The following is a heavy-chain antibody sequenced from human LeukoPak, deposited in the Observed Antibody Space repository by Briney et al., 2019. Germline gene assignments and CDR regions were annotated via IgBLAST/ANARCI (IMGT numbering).Heavy chain of an antibody. CDR1: GGSISSGDYY. CDR3: ARGATIWSYYYGSGTTGRYFDY. CDR2: TYYSGST. D-gene: IGHD3-10*01. V-gene: IGHV4-30-4*01. Sequence: SQTLSLTCTVSGGSISSGDYYWSWIPQPPGKGLEWIGYTYYSGSTYYNPSLKSRVTISVDTSKNQFSLKLSSVTAADTAVYYCARGATIWSYYYGSGTTGRYFDYWGQGTLVTVSS. J-gene: IGHJ4*02.